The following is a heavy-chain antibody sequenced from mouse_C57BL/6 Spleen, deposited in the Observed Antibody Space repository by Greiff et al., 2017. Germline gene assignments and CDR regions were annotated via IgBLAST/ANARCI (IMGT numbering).Heavy chain of an antibody. CDR2: IDPSDSET. CDR1: GYTFTSYW. D-gene: IGHD1-1*01. Sequence: QVQLKQPGAELVRPGSSVKLSCKASGYTFTSYWMHWVKQRPIQGLEWIGNIDPSDSETHYNQKFKDKATLTVDKSSSTAYMQLSSLRSEDSAVYYCARSGFTTVVDYWGQGTTLTVSS. CDR3: ARSGFTTVVDY. V-gene: IGHV1-52*01. J-gene: IGHJ2*01.